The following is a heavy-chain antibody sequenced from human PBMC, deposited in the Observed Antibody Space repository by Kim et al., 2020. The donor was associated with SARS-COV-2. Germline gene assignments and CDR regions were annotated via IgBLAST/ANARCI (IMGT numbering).Heavy chain of an antibody. V-gene: IGHV4-39*01. D-gene: IGHD3-22*01. CDR2: IYYSGST. CDR3: ASTVRMIVVENDAFDI. Sequence: SETLSLTCTVSGGSISSSSYYWGWIRQPPGKGLEWIGSIYYSGSTYYNPSLKSRVTISIDTSKNQFSLKLSSVTAADTAVYYCASTVRMIVVENDAFDIWGQGTMVTVSS. CDR1: GGSISSSSYY. J-gene: IGHJ3*02.